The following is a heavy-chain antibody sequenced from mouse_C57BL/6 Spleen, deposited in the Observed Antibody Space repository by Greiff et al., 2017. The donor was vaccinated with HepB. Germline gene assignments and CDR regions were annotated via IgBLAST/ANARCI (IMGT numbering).Heavy chain of an antibody. Sequence: EVHLVESGGGLVKPGGSLKLSCAASGFTFSSYAMSWVRQTPEKRLEWVATISDGGSYTYYPDNVKGRFTISRDNAKNNLYLQMSHLKSEDTAMYYCARGYGCAYWGQGTLVTVSA. V-gene: IGHV5-4*01. CDR2: ISDGGSYT. J-gene: IGHJ3*01. CDR1: GFTFSSYA. CDR3: ARGYGCAY. D-gene: IGHD2-2*01.